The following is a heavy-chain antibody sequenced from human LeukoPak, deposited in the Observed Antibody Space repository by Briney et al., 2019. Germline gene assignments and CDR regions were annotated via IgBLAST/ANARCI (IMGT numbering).Heavy chain of an antibody. Sequence: SETLSLTCTVSGGSISSYYWTWIRQPAGKGLEWIGYIYYSGSTNYNPSLKSRVTISVDTSKNQFSLKLSSVTAADTAVYYCASRCGGDCYFAFDIWGQGTMVTVSS. CDR1: GGSISSYY. CDR3: ASRCGGDCYFAFDI. J-gene: IGHJ3*02. D-gene: IGHD2-21*02. CDR2: IYYSGST. V-gene: IGHV4-59*08.